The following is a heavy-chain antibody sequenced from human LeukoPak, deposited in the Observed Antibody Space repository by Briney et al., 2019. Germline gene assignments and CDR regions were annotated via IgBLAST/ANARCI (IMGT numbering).Heavy chain of an antibody. V-gene: IGHV4-34*01. CDR1: GGSFSGYY. CDR3: ARRRRGSGTTYNWFDP. Sequence: SETLSLTCAVYGGSFSGYYWSWIRQPPGKGLEWIGEINHRGSTNYNPSLKSRGTISVYTSKNKFSRKLSSMSPADTAVYYCARRRRGSGTTYNWFDPWGQGTLVTVYS. D-gene: IGHD3-10*01. CDR2: INHRGST. J-gene: IGHJ5*02.